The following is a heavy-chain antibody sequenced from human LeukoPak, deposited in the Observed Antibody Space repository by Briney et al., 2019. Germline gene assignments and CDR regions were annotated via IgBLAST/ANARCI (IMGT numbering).Heavy chain of an antibody. V-gene: IGHV4-39*01. CDR1: GGSISTSRYY. D-gene: IGHD6-19*01. CDR2: IYSGLT. Sequence: SGTLSLTCTVSGGSISTSRYYWGWIRQPPGKGLEWIGSIYSGLTYYNPSLKSPVTMSIDTSKNQFSLKLSSVTAADTAVYFCAPVQWLADTWGYWGQGTLVTVSP. CDR3: APVQWLADTWGY. J-gene: IGHJ4*02.